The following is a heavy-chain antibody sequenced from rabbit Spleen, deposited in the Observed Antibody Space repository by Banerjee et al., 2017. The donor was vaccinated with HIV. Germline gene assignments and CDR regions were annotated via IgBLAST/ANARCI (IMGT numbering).Heavy chain of an antibody. Sequence: QSLEESGGDLVKPGASLTLTCTASGFSFSSSDYMCWVRQAPGKGLEWISCIVGSSSGFTYSATWAKGRFTCSRTSSTTVTLQMTSLTVADTATYFCARSTYGYDDYADLYYAAMDLWGQGTLVTVS. CDR1: GFSFSSSDY. J-gene: IGHJ6*01. CDR3: ARSTYGYDDYADLYYAAMDL. CDR2: IVGSSSGFT. D-gene: IGHD6-1*01. V-gene: IGHV1S40*01.